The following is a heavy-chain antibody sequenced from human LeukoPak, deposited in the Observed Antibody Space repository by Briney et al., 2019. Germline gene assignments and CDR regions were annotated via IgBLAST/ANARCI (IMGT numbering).Heavy chain of an antibody. CDR2: IYTSGST. CDR1: GGSISSYY. D-gene: IGHD3-16*02. Sequence: SETLSLTCTVSGGSISSYYWSWIRQPAGKGLEWIGRIYTSGSTNYNPSLKSRVTMSVDTSKNQFSLKLSSMTAADTAVYYCAREMITFGGVISWFDPWGQGTLVTVSS. V-gene: IGHV4-4*07. CDR3: AREMITFGGVISWFDP. J-gene: IGHJ5*02.